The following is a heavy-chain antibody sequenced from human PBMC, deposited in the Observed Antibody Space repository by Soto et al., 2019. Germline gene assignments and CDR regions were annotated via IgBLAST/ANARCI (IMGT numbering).Heavy chain of an antibody. Sequence: SGPTLVNPTQTLTLTCTFSGFSLSTSGMCVSWIRQPPGKALEWLARIDWDDDKYYSTSLKTRLTISKDTSKNQVVLTMTNMDPVDTATYYCARNAREYSGYDPLDYWGQGTLVTVSS. J-gene: IGHJ4*02. V-gene: IGHV2-70*11. CDR3: ARNAREYSGYDPLDY. CDR2: IDWDDDK. D-gene: IGHD5-12*01. CDR1: GFSLSTSGMC.